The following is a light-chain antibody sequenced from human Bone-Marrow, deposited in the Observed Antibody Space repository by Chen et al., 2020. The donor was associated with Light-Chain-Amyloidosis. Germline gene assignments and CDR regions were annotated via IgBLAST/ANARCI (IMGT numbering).Light chain of an antibody. CDR1: DLPTKY. CDR3: QSAESSGTYEVI. CDR2: RDT. V-gene: IGLV3-25*03. J-gene: IGLJ2*01. Sequence: SYELTQPPSVSVSPGQTATITCSGDDLPTKYAYWYQQKPGQAPVLVIHRDTERPSGISERFSGSSSGTTATLTISGVQAEDEADYHCQSAESSGTYEVIFGGGTKLTVL.